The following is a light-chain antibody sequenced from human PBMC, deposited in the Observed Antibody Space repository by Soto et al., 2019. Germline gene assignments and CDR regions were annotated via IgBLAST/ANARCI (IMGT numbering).Light chain of an antibody. J-gene: IGKJ1*01. V-gene: IGKV3-15*01. CDR3: QQYTNWPRT. Sequence: EIVMTQSPATLSVSPGERATLSCRASQSVSSNLAWYQQKPGQAPRLLIYGASTRATGIPARFSGSGSGTEFTLTISSLQSEDFAVYYCQQYTNWPRTFGQGTKWEI. CDR1: QSVSSN. CDR2: GAS.